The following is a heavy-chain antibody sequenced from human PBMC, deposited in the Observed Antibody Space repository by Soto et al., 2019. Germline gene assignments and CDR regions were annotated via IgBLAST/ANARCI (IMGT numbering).Heavy chain of an antibody. CDR3: ANWDPVRKRRYCSSTSCYTAGDWFDV. CDR2: ISGSGGST. Sequence: EVQLLESGGGLVQPGGSLRLSCAASGFTFSSYAMSWVRQAPGKGLEWVSAISGSGGSTYYADFVKGRFTISRDNSKNKLYLQMNSLSAEDTAVYYCANWDPVRKRRYCSSTSCYTAGDWFDVWGQRNLVTVSS. D-gene: IGHD2-2*02. V-gene: IGHV3-23*01. CDR1: GFTFSSYA. J-gene: IGHJ5*02.